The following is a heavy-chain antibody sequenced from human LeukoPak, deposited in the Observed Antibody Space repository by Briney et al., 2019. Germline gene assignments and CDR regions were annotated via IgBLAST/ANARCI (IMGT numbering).Heavy chain of an antibody. Sequence: GESLKISCQGSGYRFTSYWIGWVRKMPGKGLEWMGIIYPGDSDTRYSPSFQGQVTISADKAISTAYLHWSSLKATDTAMYYCVRRVLPGDWFDPWGQGTLVTVSS. CDR3: VRRVLPGDWFDP. CDR2: IYPGDSDT. V-gene: IGHV5-51*01. J-gene: IGHJ5*02. CDR1: GYRFTSYW. D-gene: IGHD2-2*01.